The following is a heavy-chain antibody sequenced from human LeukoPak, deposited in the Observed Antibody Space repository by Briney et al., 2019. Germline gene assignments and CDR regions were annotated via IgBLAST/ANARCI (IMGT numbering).Heavy chain of an antibody. CDR1: GFTFDDYA. Sequence: GGSLRLSCAASGFTFDDYAMNWVRQAPGRGLEWVSGINWNGGSTYYRDSVKGRFTISRDNAKNSLYLQMNSLRAEDTAVYYCARVSPKDAFDIWGQGTMVTVSS. CDR3: ARVSPKDAFDI. V-gene: IGHV3-20*04. J-gene: IGHJ3*02. CDR2: INWNGGST.